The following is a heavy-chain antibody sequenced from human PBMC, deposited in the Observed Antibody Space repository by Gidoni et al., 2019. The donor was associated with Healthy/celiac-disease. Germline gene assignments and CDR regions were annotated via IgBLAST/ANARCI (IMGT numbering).Heavy chain of an antibody. CDR1: GGSISSYY. V-gene: IGHV4-59*01. Sequence: QVQLQESGPGLVKPSETLSLTCTVSGGSISSYYWSWIRQPPGKGLEWIGYIYYSGSTNYNPSLKSRVTISVDTSKNQFSLKLSSVTAADTAVYYCARGSDSSSWYRRRGGDAFDIWGQGTMVTVSS. J-gene: IGHJ3*02. D-gene: IGHD6-13*01. CDR3: ARGSDSSSWYRRRGGDAFDI. CDR2: IYYSGST.